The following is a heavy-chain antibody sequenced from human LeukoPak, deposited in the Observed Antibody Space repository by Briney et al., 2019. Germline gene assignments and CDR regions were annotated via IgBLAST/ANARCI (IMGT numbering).Heavy chain of an antibody. J-gene: IGHJ6*03. CDR1: GGSMSAYF. CDR2: VYNSGNT. V-gene: IGHV4-4*08. Sequence: SETLSLSCSVSGGSMSAYFWSWIRQPPGKGLEWIGCVYNSGNTNYNPSLKSRVTISVDMSKNQFSLTLNSVTAADTAVYYCARDPLRPDVYYYYMDVWGKGTTVTVSS. CDR3: ARDPLRPDVYYYYMDV.